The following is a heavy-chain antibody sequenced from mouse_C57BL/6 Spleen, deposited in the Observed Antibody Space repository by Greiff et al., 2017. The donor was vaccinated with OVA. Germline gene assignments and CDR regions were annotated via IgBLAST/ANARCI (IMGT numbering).Heavy chain of an antibody. CDR3: ARDEAYYYGSSPLYYYAMDY. Sequence: EVQLVESGGGLVKPGGSLKLSCAASGFTFSSYAMSWVRQTPEKRLEWVATISDGGSYTYYPDNVKGRFTISRDNAKNNLYLQMSHLKSEDTAMYYCARDEAYYYGSSPLYYYAMDYWGQGTSVTVSS. J-gene: IGHJ4*01. V-gene: IGHV5-4*01. CDR1: GFTFSSYA. D-gene: IGHD1-1*01. CDR2: ISDGGSYT.